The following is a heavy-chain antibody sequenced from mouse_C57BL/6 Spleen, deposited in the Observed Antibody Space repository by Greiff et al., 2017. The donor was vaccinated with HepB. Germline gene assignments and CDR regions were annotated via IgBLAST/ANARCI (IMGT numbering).Heavy chain of an antibody. V-gene: IGHV5-16*01. CDR1: GFTFSDYY. CDR2: INYDGSST. J-gene: IGHJ1*03. CDR3: ARAPLPTRSSYWYFDV. D-gene: IGHD5-5*01. Sequence: DVMLVESEGGLVQPGSSMKLSCTASGFTFSDYYMAWVRQVPEKGLEWVANINYDGSSTYYLDSLKSRFIISRDNAKNILYLQMSSLKSEDTATYYCARAPLPTRSSYWYFDVWGTGTTVTVSS.